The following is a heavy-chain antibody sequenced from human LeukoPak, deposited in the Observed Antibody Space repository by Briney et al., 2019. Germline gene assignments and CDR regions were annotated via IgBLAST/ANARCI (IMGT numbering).Heavy chain of an antibody. J-gene: IGHJ4*02. D-gene: IGHD3-9*01. CDR2: ISYDGSNK. CDR3: AKASLRYFDWFSDY. CDR1: GFTFSSYG. Sequence: GRSLRLSCAASGFTFSSYGMHWVRQAPGKGLEWVAVISYDGSNKYYADSVKGRFTISRDNSRNTLHLQVNSLRAEDTAVYSCAKASLRYFDWFSDYWGQGTLVTVSS. V-gene: IGHV3-30*18.